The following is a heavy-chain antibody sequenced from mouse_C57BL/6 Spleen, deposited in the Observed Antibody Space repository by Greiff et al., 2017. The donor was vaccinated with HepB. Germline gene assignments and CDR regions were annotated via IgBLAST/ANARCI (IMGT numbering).Heavy chain of an antibody. Sequence: EVKLQESGPGLVKPSQTVFLTCTVTGISITTGNYRWSWIRPFPGNKLEWIGYLYYSGTITYTPSLTSRTTITRDTPTNQFYLEMNSLTAEDTATYYCEREEASYGYFDVWGTGTTVTVSS. CDR1: GISITTGNYR. CDR2: LYYSGTI. V-gene: IGHV3-5*01. CDR3: EREEASYGYFDV. J-gene: IGHJ1*03.